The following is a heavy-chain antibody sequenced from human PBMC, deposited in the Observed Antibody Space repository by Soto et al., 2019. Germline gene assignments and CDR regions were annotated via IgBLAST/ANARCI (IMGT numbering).Heavy chain of an antibody. J-gene: IGHJ6*02. CDR2: IIPIFGTA. D-gene: IGHD2-2*01. Sequence: SVKVSCNASGGTFSSYAISWVRQAPGQGLEWMGGIIPIFGTANYAQKFQGRVTITADESTSTAYMELSSLRSEDTAVYYCARDHCSSTSYYYYYYGMDVWGQGTTVTVSS. CDR3: ARDHCSSTSYYYYYYGMDV. V-gene: IGHV1-69*13. CDR1: GGTFSSYA.